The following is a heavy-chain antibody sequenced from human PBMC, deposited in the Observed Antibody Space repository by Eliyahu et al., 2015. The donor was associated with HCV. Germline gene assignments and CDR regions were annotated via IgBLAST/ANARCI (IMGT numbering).Heavy chain of an antibody. J-gene: IGHJ6*02. Sequence: KKTELSVKVSCKASRRTXSNSAIYWVRQAPGQGLEWMGGITPVFGTTTYAQKFQGRVTISADESTGTIYMEVNSLKFEDTAVYFCGRDDIVPLYGLDVWGQGTTVTVSS. D-gene: IGHD5-12*01. CDR1: RRTXSNSA. V-gene: IGHV1-69*01. CDR2: ITPVFGTT. CDR3: GRDDIVPLYGLDV.